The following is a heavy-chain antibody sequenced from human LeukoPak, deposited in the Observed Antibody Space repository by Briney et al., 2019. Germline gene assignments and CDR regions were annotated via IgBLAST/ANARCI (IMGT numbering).Heavy chain of an antibody. CDR1: GFTFSSYG. CDR3: ARIMYYYGSGRAWDWFDP. J-gene: IGHJ5*02. D-gene: IGHD3-10*01. CDR2: ISYDGSNK. V-gene: IGHV3-30*03. Sequence: GGSLRLSCAASGFTFSSYGMHWVRQAPGKGLEWVAVISYDGSNKYYADSVKGRFTISRDNSKNTLYLQMNSLRAEDTAVYYCARIMYYYGSGRAWDWFDPWGQGTLVTVSS.